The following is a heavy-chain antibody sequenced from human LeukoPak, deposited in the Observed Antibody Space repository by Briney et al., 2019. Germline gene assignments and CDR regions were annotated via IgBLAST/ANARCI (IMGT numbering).Heavy chain of an antibody. CDR3: AGVGYCSGGSCYSEYFQH. Sequence: GGSLRLSCAASGFTFSSYAMSWVRQAPGKGLERVSAISGSGGSTYYADSVKGRFTISRDNSRNTLYLQMNSLRAEDTAVYYCAGVGYCSGGSCYSEYFQHWGQGTLVTVSP. CDR1: GFTFSSYA. CDR2: ISGSGGST. J-gene: IGHJ1*01. V-gene: IGHV3-23*01. D-gene: IGHD2-15*01.